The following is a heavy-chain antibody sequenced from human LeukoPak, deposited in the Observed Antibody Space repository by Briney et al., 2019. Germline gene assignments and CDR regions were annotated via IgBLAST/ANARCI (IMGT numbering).Heavy chain of an antibody. D-gene: IGHD3-22*01. Sequence: GGSLRLSXAASGFTFRSYSMNWVRQAPGKGLEWVSSISSSSSYIYYADSVKGRFTISRDNAKNSLYLQMNSLRAEDTAVYYCARDSSGYYQNAFDIWGQGTMVTVSS. J-gene: IGHJ3*02. CDR3: ARDSSGYYQNAFDI. CDR1: GFTFRSYS. CDR2: ISSSSSYI. V-gene: IGHV3-21*01.